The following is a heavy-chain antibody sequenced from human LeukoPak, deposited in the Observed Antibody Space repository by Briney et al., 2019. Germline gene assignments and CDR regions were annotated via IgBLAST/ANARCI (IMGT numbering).Heavy chain of an antibody. CDR2: IKQDGSEK. J-gene: IGHJ4*02. V-gene: IGHV3-7*01. CDR1: GFTFSSYE. Sequence: GGSLRLSCAASGFTFSSYEMNWVRQAPGKGLEWVANIKQDGSEKYYVDSVKGRFTISRDNAKNSLYLQMNSLRAEDTGVYYCAKEGYWGQGTLVTVSS. CDR3: AKEGY.